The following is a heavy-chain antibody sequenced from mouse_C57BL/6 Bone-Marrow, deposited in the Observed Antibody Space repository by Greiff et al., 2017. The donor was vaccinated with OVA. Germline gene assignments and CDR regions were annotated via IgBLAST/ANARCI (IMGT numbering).Heavy chain of an antibody. CDR2: IWGDEGT. Sequence: QVQLQQSGPGLVAPSQTLSITCTVSGFSLTSYGVSWVRQPPGKGLEWLGVIWGDEGTNYHSALISRLSISKDNSNSQVLLKLSSLQTDDTAAYYCDNSPYCAMGGRGKAATVTVAS. CDR3: DNSPYCAMGG. V-gene: IGHV2-3*01. CDR1: GFSLTSYG. J-gene: IGHJ4*01.